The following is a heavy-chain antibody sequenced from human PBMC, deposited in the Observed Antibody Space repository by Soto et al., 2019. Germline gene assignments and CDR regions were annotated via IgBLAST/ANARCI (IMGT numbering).Heavy chain of an antibody. CDR1: GGSISSYY. CDR3: ARANSGYDYGRFDY. CDR2: IYYSGST. Sequence: SETLSLTCTVSGGSISSYYWSWIRQPPGKGLEWIGYIYYSGSTNYNPSLKSRVTISVDTSKNQLSLKLSSVTAADTAVYYWARANSGYDYGRFDYWGQGTLVTVSS. V-gene: IGHV4-59*01. J-gene: IGHJ4*02. D-gene: IGHD5-12*01.